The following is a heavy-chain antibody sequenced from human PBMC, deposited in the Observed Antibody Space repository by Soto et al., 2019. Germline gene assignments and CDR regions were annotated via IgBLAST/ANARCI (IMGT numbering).Heavy chain of an antibody. CDR3: ARVSKAGQFYFDY. Sequence: GSLRLSCAASGFTSSDHYMDWVRQAPGKGLEWVGRTRNKANSYTTEYAASVKGRFTISRDDSKNSLYLQMNSLKTEDTAVYYCARVSKAGQFYFDYWGQGTLVTVSS. CDR1: GFTSSDHY. D-gene: IGHD6-19*01. V-gene: IGHV3-72*01. CDR2: TRNKANSYTT. J-gene: IGHJ4*02.